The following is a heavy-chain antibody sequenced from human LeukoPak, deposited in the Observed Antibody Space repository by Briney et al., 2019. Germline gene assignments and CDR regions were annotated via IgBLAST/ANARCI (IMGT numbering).Heavy chain of an antibody. J-gene: IGHJ4*02. V-gene: IGHV3-74*01. Sequence: PGGSLRLSSAASGFTFSKYLMLWVRQAPGKGLESVSRINTDGTVTTYADSVKGRFTVSRDNADNTMFLQMNSVRDEDTAVYYCATKQWLAPPPDSWGQGTPVTVSS. CDR3: ATKQWLAPPPDS. CDR1: GFTFSKYL. D-gene: IGHD6-19*01. CDR2: INTDGTVT.